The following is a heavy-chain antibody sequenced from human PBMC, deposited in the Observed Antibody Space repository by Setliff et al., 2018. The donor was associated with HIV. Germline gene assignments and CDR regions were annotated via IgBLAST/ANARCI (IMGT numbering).Heavy chain of an antibody. CDR2: ISDDGTST. CDR1: GFTFNNSHW. J-gene: IGHJ6*02. D-gene: IGHD6-13*01. Sequence: PGESLKISCAVSGFTFNNSHWMHWVRQAPGKGLMWVSHISDDGTSTSYADSVKGRFTISRGNSKNTLYLQMNSLRAEDTAVYYCALGGYGIAAAGTIYYYYGLDVWGQGTTVTVSS. V-gene: IGHV3-74*01. CDR3: ALGGYGIAAAGTIYYYYGLDV.